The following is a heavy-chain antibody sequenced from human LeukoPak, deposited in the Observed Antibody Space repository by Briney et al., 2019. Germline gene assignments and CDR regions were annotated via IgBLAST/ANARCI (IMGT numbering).Heavy chain of an antibody. J-gene: IGHJ4*02. CDR3: ARASRDGYFDY. D-gene: IGHD2-21*02. Sequence: GGSLRLSCAASGFTVSSNYMSWVRQAPGKGLEWVSVIYSGGSTYYADSVKGRFTIPRDNSKNTLYLQMNSLRAEDTAVYYCARASRDGYFDYWGQGTLVTVSS. CDR1: GFTVSSNY. CDR2: IYSGGST. V-gene: IGHV3-53*01.